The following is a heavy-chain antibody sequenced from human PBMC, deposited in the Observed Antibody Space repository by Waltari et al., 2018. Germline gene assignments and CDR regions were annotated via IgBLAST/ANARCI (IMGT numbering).Heavy chain of an antibody. CDR3: ASLGYCTGGVCYDY. Sequence: EVQLVESGGGLIQPGGSLRLSCAASGFTVSSNYMSWVRQAPGKGLEWVSVIYSGGSTYYADSVKGRFTISRDNSKNTLYLQMNGLRAEDTAVYYCASLGYCTGGVCYDYWGQGTLVTVSS. CDR1: GFTVSSNY. J-gene: IGHJ4*02. D-gene: IGHD2-8*02. CDR2: IYSGGST. V-gene: IGHV3-53*01.